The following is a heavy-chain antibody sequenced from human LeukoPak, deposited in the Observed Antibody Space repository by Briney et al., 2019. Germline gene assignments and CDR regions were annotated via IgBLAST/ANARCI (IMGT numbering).Heavy chain of an antibody. CDR1: GGSISRSSYY. Sequence: PSETLSLTCTVSGGSISRSSYYWGWIRQPPGKGLEWIGSIYYSGSTYYNPSLKSRVTISVDTSKNQFSLKLSSVTAADTAVYYCASRDSGWYQGDDYWGQGTPVTVSS. D-gene: IGHD6-19*01. CDR3: ASRDSGWYQGDDY. CDR2: IYYSGST. V-gene: IGHV4-39*01. J-gene: IGHJ4*02.